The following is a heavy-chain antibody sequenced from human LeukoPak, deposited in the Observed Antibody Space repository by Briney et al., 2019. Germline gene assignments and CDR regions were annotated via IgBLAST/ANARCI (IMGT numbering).Heavy chain of an antibody. V-gene: IGHV4-38-2*02. CDR3: ARPNSYYYGSGSSDAFDI. Sequence: SETLSLTCTVSGYSISSGYYWGWIRQPPGKGLEWIGIIYHSGSTHYNPPLKSRVTISVDTSKNQFSLKLSSVTAADTAVYYCARPNSYYYGSGSSDAFDIWGQGTMVTVSS. CDR1: GYSISSGYY. J-gene: IGHJ3*02. CDR2: IYHSGST. D-gene: IGHD3-10*01.